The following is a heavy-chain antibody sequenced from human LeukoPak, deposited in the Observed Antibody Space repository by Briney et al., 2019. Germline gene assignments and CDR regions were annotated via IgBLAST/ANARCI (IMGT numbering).Heavy chain of an antibody. Sequence: GASVKVSCKASGYTFTSYYMHWVRQAPGQGLEWMGIINPSGGGTSYAQKFQGRVTMTRDMSTSTVYMELSSLRSEDTAVYYCAISGGFGVPAANVVGAFDIWGQGTMVTVSS. CDR1: GYTFTSYY. CDR2: INPSGGGT. J-gene: IGHJ3*02. D-gene: IGHD2-2*01. V-gene: IGHV1-46*01. CDR3: AISGGFGVPAANVVGAFDI.